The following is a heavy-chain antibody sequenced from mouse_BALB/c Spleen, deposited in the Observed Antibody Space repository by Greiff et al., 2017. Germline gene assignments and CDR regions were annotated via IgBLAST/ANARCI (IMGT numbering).Heavy chain of an antibody. CDR2: ISSGSSTI. Sequence: EVNLVESGGGLVQPGGSRKLSCAASGFTFSSFGMHWVRQAPEKGLEWVAYISSGSSTIYYADTVKGRFTISRDNPKNTLFLQMTSLRSEDTAMYYCARWLPLAYAMDYWGQGTSVTVSS. V-gene: IGHV5-17*02. D-gene: IGHD2-2*01. CDR3: ARWLPLAYAMDY. CDR1: GFTFSSFG. J-gene: IGHJ4*01.